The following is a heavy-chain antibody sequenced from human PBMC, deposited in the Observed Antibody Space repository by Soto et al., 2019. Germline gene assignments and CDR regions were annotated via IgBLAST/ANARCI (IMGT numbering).Heavy chain of an antibody. CDR3: ASDKYCGGDCYLDAFDI. Sequence: GGSLRLSCAASGFTFSSYAMSWVRQAPGKGLEWVSAISGSGGSTYYADSVKGRFTISRDNSKNTLYLQMNSLRAEDTVVYYCASDKYCGGDCYLDAFDIWGQGTMVTVSS. CDR1: GFTFSSYA. CDR2: ISGSGGST. V-gene: IGHV3-23*01. J-gene: IGHJ3*02. D-gene: IGHD2-21*02.